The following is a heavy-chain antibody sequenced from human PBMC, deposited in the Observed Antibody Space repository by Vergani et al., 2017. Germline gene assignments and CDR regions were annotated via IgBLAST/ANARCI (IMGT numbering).Heavy chain of an antibody. V-gene: IGHV4-61*02. CDR1: GGSISSGSYY. CDR3: ARELTTVVEYYFNY. D-gene: IGHD4-23*01. J-gene: IGHJ4*02. CDR2: IYTSGST. Sequence: QVQLQESGPGLVKPSQTLSLTCTVSGGSISSGSYYWSWIRQPAGKGLEWIGRIYTSGSTNYNPSLKSRVTISVDTSKNQFSLKLSSVTAADTAVYYCARELTTVVEYYFNYWGQGTLVTVSS.